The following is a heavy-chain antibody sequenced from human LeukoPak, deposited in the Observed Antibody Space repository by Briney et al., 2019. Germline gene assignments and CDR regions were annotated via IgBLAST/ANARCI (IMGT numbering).Heavy chain of an antibody. CDR2: IYYSGST. CDR1: GGSISSGSYY. D-gene: IGHD3-22*01. J-gene: IGHJ4*02. CDR3: ARDSYYDSSGYYSLWDY. V-gene: IGHV4-39*07. Sequence: SETLSLTCTVSGGSISSGSYYWGWIRQPPGKGLEWIGSIYYSGSTYYNPSLKSRVSMSVDTSKNQFSLKLSSVTAADTAVYYCARDSYYDSSGYYSLWDYWGQGTLVTVSS.